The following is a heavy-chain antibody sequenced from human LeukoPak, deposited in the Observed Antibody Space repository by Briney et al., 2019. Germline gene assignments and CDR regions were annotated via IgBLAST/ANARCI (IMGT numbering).Heavy chain of an antibody. CDR1: GYSFTSYW. CDR3: ARDYCSSTSCYSD. D-gene: IGHD2-2*01. V-gene: IGHV5-51*01. Sequence: GESLKISCKGSGYSFTSYWIGWVRQVPGKGLEWMGIIYPGDSDTRYSPSFQGQVTISADKSISTAYLQWSSLKASDTAMYYCARDYCSSTSCYSDWGQGTLVTVSS. CDR2: IYPGDSDT. J-gene: IGHJ4*02.